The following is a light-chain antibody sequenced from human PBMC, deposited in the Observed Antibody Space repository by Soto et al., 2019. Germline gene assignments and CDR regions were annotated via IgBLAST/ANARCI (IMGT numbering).Light chain of an antibody. CDR1: QSVSSNY. CDR3: QQDGYSPT. CDR2: GSS. Sequence: EIVLTQSPGTLSLSPGEGATLSCRASQSVSSNYLAWYQQRPGQAPRLLIYGSSSRATAIPDRFSGSGSGTDVTLTISRLEPEDFAVYYCQQDGYSPTFGQGTKVEI. V-gene: IGKV3-20*01. J-gene: IGKJ1*01.